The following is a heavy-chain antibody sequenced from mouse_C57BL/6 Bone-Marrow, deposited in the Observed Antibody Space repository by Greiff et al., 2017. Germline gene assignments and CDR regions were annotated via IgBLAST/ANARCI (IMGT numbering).Heavy chain of an antibody. D-gene: IGHD1-1*01. CDR2: ISNGGGST. V-gene: IGHV5-12*01. CDR3: ASTEDYYYGSSHWYFDV. CDR1: GFTFSDYY. J-gene: IGHJ1*03. Sequence: EVQVVESGGGLVQPGGSLKLSCAASGFTFSDYYMYWVRQTPEKRLEWVAYISNGGGSTYYPDTVKGRFTISRDNAKNTLYLQMSRLKSEDTAMYYCASTEDYYYGSSHWYFDVWGTGTTVTVSS.